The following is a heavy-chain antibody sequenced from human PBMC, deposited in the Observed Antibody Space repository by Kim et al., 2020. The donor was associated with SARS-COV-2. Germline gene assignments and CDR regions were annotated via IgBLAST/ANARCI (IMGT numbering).Heavy chain of an antibody. J-gene: IGHJ6*02. CDR2: INPSGGST. CDR1: GYTFTSYY. CDR3: AREGYYYDSSYYYYGMDV. Sequence: ASVKVSCKASGYTFTSYYMHWVRQAPGQGLEWMGIINPSGGSTSYAQKFQGRVTMTRDTSTSTVYMELSSLRSEDTAVYYCAREGYYYDSSYYYYGMDVWGQGTTVTVSS. D-gene: IGHD3-22*01. V-gene: IGHV1-46*01.